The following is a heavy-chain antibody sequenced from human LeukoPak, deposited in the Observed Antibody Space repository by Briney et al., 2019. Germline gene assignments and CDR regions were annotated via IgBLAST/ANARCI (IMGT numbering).Heavy chain of an antibody. CDR3: AKGFWNGYYYFDS. CDR2: ISWNSVVK. Sequence: TGGSLRLSCVGSGFTISNYWMHWVRQAPGKGLEWVSGISWNSVVKGYADSVKSRFTISRDNSKKTLYLQMNSLRVEDTAVYYCAKGFWNGYYYFDSWGQGTLVTVPS. CDR1: GFTISNYW. D-gene: IGHD3-3*01. V-gene: IGHV3-9*01. J-gene: IGHJ4*02.